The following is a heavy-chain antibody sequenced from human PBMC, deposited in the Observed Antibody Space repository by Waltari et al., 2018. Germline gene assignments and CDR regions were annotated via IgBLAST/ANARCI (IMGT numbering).Heavy chain of an antibody. CDR1: GGTFGSFA. J-gene: IGHJ5*02. V-gene: IGHV1-69*12. Sequence: QVQLVQSGTEVKKPGSSVKVSCKASGGTFGSFALSWVRQAPGQGLEWLGGIIPIFGTPNYAAKFQGRVTIAADESTSTVFMELRSLRFEDTAVYFCARRQLGGPLDPWGQGTLVTVSS. D-gene: IGHD1-1*01. CDR3: ARRQLGGPLDP. CDR2: IIPIFGTP.